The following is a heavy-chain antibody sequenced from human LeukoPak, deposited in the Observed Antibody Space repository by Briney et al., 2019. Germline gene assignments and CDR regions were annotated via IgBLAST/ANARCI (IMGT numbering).Heavy chain of an antibody. CDR3: AREGENSSGYYFDY. CDR2: INPNSGGT. V-gene: IGHV1-2*02. D-gene: IGHD3-22*01. J-gene: IGHJ4*02. CDR1: GYTFTGYY. Sequence: ASVKVSCKASGYTFTGYYMHWVPQDPGQGLEWMGWINPNSGGTNYAQKFQGRVTMTRDTSISTAYMELSRPRSDDTAVYYCAREGENSSGYYFDYWGQGTLVTVSS.